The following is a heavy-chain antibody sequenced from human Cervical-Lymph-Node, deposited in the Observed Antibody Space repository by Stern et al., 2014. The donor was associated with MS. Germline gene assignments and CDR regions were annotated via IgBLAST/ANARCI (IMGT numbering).Heavy chain of an antibody. CDR1: GFSLSTSGVG. Sequence: QVTLRESGPPLVKPTQTLTLTCTFSGFSLSTSGVGVGWIRQPPGKALEWLALIYWDDDKRYSPSLKSRLSIFKDTSKNQVVLMMTNMDPVDTATYYCAHRPSYCSLTDCYPAHLDYWGQGTLVTVSA. CDR2: IYWDDDK. CDR3: AHRPSYCSLTDCYPAHLDY. D-gene: IGHD2-15*01. J-gene: IGHJ4*02. V-gene: IGHV2-5*02.